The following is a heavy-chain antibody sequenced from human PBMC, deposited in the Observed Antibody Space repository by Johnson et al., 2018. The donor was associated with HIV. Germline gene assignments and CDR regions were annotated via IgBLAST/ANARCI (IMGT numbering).Heavy chain of an antibody. Sequence: QVQLVESGGGVVQPGRSLRLSCAASGFTFSTYGMHWVRQAPGKGLEWVAVMWYDGSNKYYADSVKGRFTISRDNAKNSLYLQMNSLRAEDTAVYYCAREMAWEDAFDIWGQGTMVTVSS. CDR1: GFTFSTYG. V-gene: IGHV3-33*01. CDR3: AREMAWEDAFDI. D-gene: IGHD5-24*01. CDR2: MWYDGSNK. J-gene: IGHJ3*02.